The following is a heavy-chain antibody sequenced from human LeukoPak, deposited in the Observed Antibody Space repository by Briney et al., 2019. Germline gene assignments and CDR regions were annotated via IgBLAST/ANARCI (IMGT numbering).Heavy chain of an antibody. CDR1: GGSISSYY. CDR2: IYYSGST. V-gene: IGHV4-59*08. Sequence: SETLSLTCTVSGGSISSYYWTWIRQPPGKGLEWIGYIYYSGSTNYNPSLKSRVTISVDTSKNQFSLKLSSVTAADTAVYYCARVYFDAFDIWGQGTMVTVSS. J-gene: IGHJ3*02. D-gene: IGHD2/OR15-2a*01. CDR3: ARVYFDAFDI.